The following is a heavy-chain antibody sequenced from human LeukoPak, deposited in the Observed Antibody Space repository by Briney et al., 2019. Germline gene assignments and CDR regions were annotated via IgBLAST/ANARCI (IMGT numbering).Heavy chain of an antibody. CDR2: IYDSGST. D-gene: IGHD3-3*01. CDR1: VGSISSNNYF. Sequence: SETLSLTCTVSVGSISSNNYFWGWIRQPPGKGLEWIGSIYDSGSTYYNPSLKSRVTISVDTSKNQFSLKLNSVTAADTAMYYCQSRFLEWLLDYWGQGTLVTVSS. J-gene: IGHJ4*02. CDR3: QSRFLEWLLDY. V-gene: IGHV4-39*01.